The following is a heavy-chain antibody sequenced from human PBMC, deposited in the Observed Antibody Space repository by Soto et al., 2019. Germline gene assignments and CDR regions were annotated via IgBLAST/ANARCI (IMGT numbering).Heavy chain of an antibody. D-gene: IGHD6-13*01. V-gene: IGHV4-30-2*01. CDR3: ASSHAGAHMTAADH. CDR1: GGSISSGGYS. CDR2: IYHSGST. Sequence: QLQLQESGSGMVKPSQTLSLTCAVSGGSISSGGYSWSCLRQPPEKRLEWIGYIYHSGSTYYNPSLKSRITISVDRSKNQFSLKLSCVTAADTAVYYCASSHAGAHMTAADHWGQGTLVTVSS. J-gene: IGHJ4*02.